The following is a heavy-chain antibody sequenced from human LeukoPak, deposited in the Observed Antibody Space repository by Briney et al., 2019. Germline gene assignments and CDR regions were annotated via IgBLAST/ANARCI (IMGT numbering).Heavy chain of an antibody. CDR3: ARHIVGVTAFDY. J-gene: IGHJ4*02. V-gene: IGHV4-39*01. Sequence: PSETLSLTCAVSGVSISSSSYYWGWTRQPPGKGLEWIGSIYNSGNTYYSPSLKSRVTISVDTSKNQFSLKLSSVTAADTAVYYCARHIVGVTAFDYWGQGTLVTVSS. D-gene: IGHD1-26*01. CDR2: IYNSGNT. CDR1: GVSISSSSYY.